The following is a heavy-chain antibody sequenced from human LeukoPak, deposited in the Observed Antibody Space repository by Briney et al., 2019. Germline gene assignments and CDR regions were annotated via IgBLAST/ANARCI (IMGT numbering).Heavy chain of an antibody. CDR1: GYTFTGYY. CDR3: ARGRTDYSYYYYMDV. CDR2: INPNSGGT. J-gene: IGHJ6*03. Sequence: ASVKVSCKASGYTFTGYYIHWVRQAPGQGLEWMGWINPNSGGTSYAQKFQGRVTMTRDTSISTAYMELSRLRSDDTAVYHCARGRTDYSYYYYMDVWGKGTTVTVSS. D-gene: IGHD1-1*01. V-gene: IGHV1-2*02.